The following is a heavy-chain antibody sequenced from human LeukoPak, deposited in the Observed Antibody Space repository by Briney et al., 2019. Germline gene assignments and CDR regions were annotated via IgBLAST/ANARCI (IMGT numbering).Heavy chain of an antibody. Sequence: GGSLRLSCAASGFTFSSFAMSWVRQAPGKGLEWVSAISRSGGGTYYADSVKGRFTISRDNSKNTLYLQMNSLRAEDTAPYYCAKRNSSGYYYFDYWGQGTLVTVSS. CDR3: AKRNSSGYYYFDY. J-gene: IGHJ4*02. CDR1: GFTFSSFA. V-gene: IGHV3-23*01. CDR2: ISRSGGGT. D-gene: IGHD3-22*01.